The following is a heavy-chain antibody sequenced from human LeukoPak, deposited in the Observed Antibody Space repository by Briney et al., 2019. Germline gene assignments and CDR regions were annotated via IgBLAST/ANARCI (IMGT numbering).Heavy chain of an antibody. V-gene: IGHV3-74*01. CDR2: INRDGTGT. CDR1: GFIFSDYW. Sequence: GGSLRLSCAPSGFIFSDYWFHWVRQTPGQGLVWVAAINRDGTGTSHADSVRGRFTVSRDNAKNSLYLQMNSLRAEDTAVYYCARNERWGRGTTVIVSS. J-gene: IGHJ6*04. CDR3: ARNER.